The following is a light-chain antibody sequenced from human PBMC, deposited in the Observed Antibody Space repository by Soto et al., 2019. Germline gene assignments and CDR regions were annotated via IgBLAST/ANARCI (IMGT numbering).Light chain of an antibody. CDR3: QQYDDLPIT. Sequence: DIQMTQSPSSLSASVGDRVTITCQASQNINNYLNWYQQKPGRAPKLLIYDVSKLETGVPSRFSGSGSGTDFTFTISSLQPEDIATYFCQQYDDLPITFGQGTRLEIK. CDR1: QNINNY. J-gene: IGKJ5*01. V-gene: IGKV1-33*01. CDR2: DVS.